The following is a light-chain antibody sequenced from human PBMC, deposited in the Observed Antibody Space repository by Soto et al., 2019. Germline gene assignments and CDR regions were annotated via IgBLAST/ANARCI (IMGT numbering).Light chain of an antibody. V-gene: IGKV1-8*01. J-gene: IGKJ1*01. CDR3: QQYYSYPPT. CDR2: AAS. Sequence: AIRMTQSPSSFSASTGDRVTITCRASQGISSYLAWYHQKPGKAPKLLIYAASTLQSGVPSRFSGSGSGTDVTLTISCLQSEDFAIYYCQQYYSYPPTFGQGTKVEIK. CDR1: QGISSY.